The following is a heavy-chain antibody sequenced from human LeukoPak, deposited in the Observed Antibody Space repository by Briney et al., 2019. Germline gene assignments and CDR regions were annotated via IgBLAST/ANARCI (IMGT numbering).Heavy chain of an antibody. CDR3: ARPSAYCGGDCYGSYFDY. J-gene: IGHJ4*02. V-gene: IGHV1-46*01. D-gene: IGHD2-21*02. Sequence: ASVKVSCKASGYIFTSYYMHWVRQAPGQGLEWMGIINPSGGSTSYAQKFQGRVTMTRDTSTSTVYMELSSLRSEDTAVYYCARPSAYCGGDCYGSYFDYWGQGTLVTVSS. CDR1: GYIFTSYY. CDR2: INPSGGST.